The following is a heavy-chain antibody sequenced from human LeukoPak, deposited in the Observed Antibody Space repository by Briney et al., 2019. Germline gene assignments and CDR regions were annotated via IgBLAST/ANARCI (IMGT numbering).Heavy chain of an antibody. V-gene: IGHV4-38-2*02. D-gene: IGHD5-12*01. J-gene: IGHJ5*02. Sequence: PSETLSLTCTVSGYSISSGYYWGWIRQPPGKGLEWIGSIYHSGSTYYNPSLKSRVTISVDTSKNQFSLKLSSVTAADTAVYYCARGLGYEGWFDPWGQGTLVTVSS. CDR2: IYHSGST. CDR1: GYSISSGYY. CDR3: ARGLGYEGWFDP.